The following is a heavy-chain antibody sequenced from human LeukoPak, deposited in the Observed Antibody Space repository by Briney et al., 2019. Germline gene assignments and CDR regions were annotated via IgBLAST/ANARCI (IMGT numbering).Heavy chain of an antibody. Sequence: PGGSLRLSCAASGFTFSSYGMSWVRQAPGKGLEWVSAISGSGGSTYYADSVKGRFTISRDNSKNTLYLQMNSLRAEDTAVYYCSKTIAVADPTDYWGQGTLVTVSS. D-gene: IGHD6-19*01. CDR3: SKTIAVADPTDY. V-gene: IGHV3-23*01. CDR2: ISGSGGST. CDR1: GFTFSSYG. J-gene: IGHJ4*02.